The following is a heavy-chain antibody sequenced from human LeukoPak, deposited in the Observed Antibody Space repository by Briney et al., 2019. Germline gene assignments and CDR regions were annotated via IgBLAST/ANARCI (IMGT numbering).Heavy chain of an antibody. CDR3: ARDLPSFNWNFHGEGFDP. J-gene: IGHJ5*02. V-gene: IGHV3-23*01. CDR2: ISGSGGST. D-gene: IGHD1-7*01. Sequence: PGRSLRLSCAASGFTFSSYAMSWVRQAPGEGLEWVSAISGSGGSTYYADSVKGRFTISKDNAKNSLYLQMNSLRVEDTAVYYCARDLPSFNWNFHGEGFDPWGQGTLVTVSS. CDR1: GFTFSSYA.